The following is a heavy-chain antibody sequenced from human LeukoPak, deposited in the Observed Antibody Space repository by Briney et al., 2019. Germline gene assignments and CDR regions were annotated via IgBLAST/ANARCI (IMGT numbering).Heavy chain of an antibody. Sequence: GGSLRLSCTASGFTFGDYAMYWFRQAPGKGLEWVSAISGSGGSTYYADSVRGRFTISRDNSKNTVYLQMNSLRAEDTAVYYCASYDILTGYSRHPLKRWGQGTLVTVSS. D-gene: IGHD3-9*01. CDR3: ASYDILTGYSRHPLKR. V-gene: IGHV3-23*01. CDR1: GFTFGDYA. CDR2: ISGSGGST. J-gene: IGHJ4*02.